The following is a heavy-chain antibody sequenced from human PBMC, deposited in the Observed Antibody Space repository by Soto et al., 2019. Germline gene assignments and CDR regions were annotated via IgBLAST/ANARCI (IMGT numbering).Heavy chain of an antibody. V-gene: IGHV4-34*01. CDR3: ARGSSITMVRGGRPRHLDY. J-gene: IGHJ4*02. Sequence: PSETLSLTCAVYGGSFSGYYWSWIRQPPGKGLEWIGEINHSGSTNYNPSLKSRVTISVDTSKNQFSLKLSSVTAADTAVYYCARGSSITMVRGGRPRHLDYRGQGTLLTVSS. D-gene: IGHD3-10*01. CDR1: GGSFSGYY. CDR2: INHSGST.